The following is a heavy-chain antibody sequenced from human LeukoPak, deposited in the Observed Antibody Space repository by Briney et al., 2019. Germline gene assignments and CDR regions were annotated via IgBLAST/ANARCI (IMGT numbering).Heavy chain of an antibody. CDR3: AGSPNYYDSSGYSGWFDP. V-gene: IGHV1-69*05. CDR2: IISIFGTA. CDR1: GGTFSSYA. J-gene: IGHJ5*02. Sequence: GASVKVSCKASGGTFSSYAISWVRQAPGQGLEWMGGIISIFGTANYAQKFQGRVTITTDESTSTAYMELSSLRSEDTAVYYCAGSPNYYDSSGYSGWFDPWGQGTLVTVSS. D-gene: IGHD3-22*01.